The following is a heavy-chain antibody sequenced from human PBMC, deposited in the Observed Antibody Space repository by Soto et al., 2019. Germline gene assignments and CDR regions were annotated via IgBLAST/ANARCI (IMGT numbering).Heavy chain of an antibody. CDR1: GFTFSSYS. J-gene: IGHJ4*02. V-gene: IGHV3-21*01. D-gene: IGHD6-6*01. Sequence: EVQLVESGGGLVKPGGSLRLSCAASGFTFSSYSMNWVRQAPGKGLEWVSSISSSSSYIYYADSVKGRFTISRDNAKNSLYLQMNSLRAEDTAVYYCARDLLVLVVGSSPLDYWGQGTLVTVSS. CDR3: ARDLLVLVVGSSPLDY. CDR2: ISSSSSYI.